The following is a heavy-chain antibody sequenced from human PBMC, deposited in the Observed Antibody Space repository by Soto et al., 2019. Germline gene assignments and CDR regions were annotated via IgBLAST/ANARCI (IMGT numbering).Heavy chain of an antibody. V-gene: IGHV4-30-2*01. CDR3: AREVWGSHRDFDY. D-gene: IGHD3-16*02. CDR2: IYHSGST. CDR1: GGSISSGGYS. J-gene: IGHJ4*02. Sequence: PSETLSLTCAVSGGSISSGGYSWSWIRQPPGKGLEWIGYIYHSGSTYYNPSLKSRVTISVDRSKNQFSLQLNSVTPEDTAVYYFAREVWGSHRDFDYWGQGTLVTVSS.